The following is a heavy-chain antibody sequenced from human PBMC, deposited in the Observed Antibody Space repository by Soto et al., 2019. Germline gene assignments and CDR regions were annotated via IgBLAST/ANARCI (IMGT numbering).Heavy chain of an antibody. D-gene: IGHD2-21*02. CDR2: IYSGETT. CDR3: TRDGRGLGRLSLFEY. Sequence: LRLSCAASGFNVNSDYMNWVRQTPGKGLEWVASIYSGETTYYTDSVRGRFTISSDKSKNTLYFQLSSLRIEDTAVYYCTRDGRGLGRLSLFEYWGQGVLVTVSS. V-gene: IGHV3-53*01. J-gene: IGHJ4*02. CDR1: GFNVNSDY.